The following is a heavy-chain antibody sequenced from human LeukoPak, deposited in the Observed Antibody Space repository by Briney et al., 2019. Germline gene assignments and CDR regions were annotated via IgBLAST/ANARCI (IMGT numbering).Heavy chain of an antibody. CDR3: ARDMTPMSLYSGSYLGGY. J-gene: IGHJ4*02. D-gene: IGHD1-26*01. Sequence: ASVKVSCKASGYTFTSYYMHWVRQAPGQGLEWMGIINPSGGSTSYAQKFQSRVIMTRDTSTSTVYMELSSLRSEDTAVYYCARDMTPMSLYSGSYLGGYWGQGTLVTVSS. V-gene: IGHV1-46*03. CDR2: INPSGGST. CDR1: GYTFTSYY.